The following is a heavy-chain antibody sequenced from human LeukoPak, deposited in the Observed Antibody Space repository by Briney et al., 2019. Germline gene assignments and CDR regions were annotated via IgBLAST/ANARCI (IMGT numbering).Heavy chain of an antibody. Sequence: GGSLRLSCSASGFTFSNYWIHWVRQPPGKGLVWVSRINNDGGGTIYADSVRGRFTISRDNAKNTLYLQMNSLGAEDTAVYYCARGGYNHAFDIWGQGTVVTVSS. CDR2: INNDGGGT. CDR1: GFTFSNYW. CDR3: ARGGYNHAFDI. D-gene: IGHD5-24*01. V-gene: IGHV3-74*01. J-gene: IGHJ3*02.